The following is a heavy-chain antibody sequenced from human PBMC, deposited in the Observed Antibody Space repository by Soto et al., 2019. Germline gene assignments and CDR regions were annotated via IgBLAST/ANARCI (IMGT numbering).Heavy chain of an antibody. CDR1: RFTFSSYG. V-gene: IGHV3-30*18. CDR3: AQEEVGYCSGGTCYARYYYYGMDV. CDR2: ISYDGSNK. Sequence: QVQLVESGGGVVQPGRSLRLSCAASRFTFSSYGMHWVRQAPGKGLEWVAVISYDGSNKYYADSVKGRFTISRDNSKNTLYLQMNSLRAEDTAVYYCAQEEVGYCSGGTCYARYYYYGMDVWGQGATVTVSS. D-gene: IGHD2-15*01. J-gene: IGHJ6*02.